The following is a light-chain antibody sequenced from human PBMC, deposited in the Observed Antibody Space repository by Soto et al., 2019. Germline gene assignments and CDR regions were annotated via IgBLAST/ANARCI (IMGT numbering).Light chain of an antibody. Sequence: IQLLQTKSSVARCVGDGGTTRCLASQSIRTHLNWYQQKPGKAPKLLIYAASTLQSGVPSRFSGSGSGTEFTLTLCSLQPEDFATYYCEQLNSYPMTFGEGTRLEIK. CDR1: QSIRTH. V-gene: IGKV1-9*01. CDR3: EQLNSYPMT. J-gene: IGKJ5*01. CDR2: AAS.